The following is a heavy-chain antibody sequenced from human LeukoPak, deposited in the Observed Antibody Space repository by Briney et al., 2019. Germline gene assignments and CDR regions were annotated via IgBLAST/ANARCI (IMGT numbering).Heavy chain of an antibody. Sequence: SETLSLTCTVSGVSISSYHWSWIRQPPVKGLEWIGYIYNSGSTNYNPSLKSRVTISVDTSKNQFSLKLSSVTAADTAVYYCARDLGYSYGYYFDYWGQGTLVTVSS. J-gene: IGHJ4*02. V-gene: IGHV4-59*01. CDR3: ARDLGYSYGYYFDY. CDR2: IYNSGST. CDR1: GVSISSYH. D-gene: IGHD5-18*01.